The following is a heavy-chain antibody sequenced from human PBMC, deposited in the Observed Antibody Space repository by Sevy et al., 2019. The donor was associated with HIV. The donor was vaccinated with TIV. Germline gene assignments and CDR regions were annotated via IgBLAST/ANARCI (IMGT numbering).Heavy chain of an antibody. CDR1: GFTFSSYA. CDR3: AKAGIAVAGRGGLIDY. Sequence: GGSLRLSCAASGFTFSSYAMSWVRQAPGKGLEWVSAISGSGGSTYYADSVKVRFTISRDNSKNTLYLQMNSLRAEDTPVYYCAKAGIAVAGRGGLIDYWGQGTLVTVSS. J-gene: IGHJ4*02. V-gene: IGHV3-23*01. D-gene: IGHD6-19*01. CDR2: ISGSGGST.